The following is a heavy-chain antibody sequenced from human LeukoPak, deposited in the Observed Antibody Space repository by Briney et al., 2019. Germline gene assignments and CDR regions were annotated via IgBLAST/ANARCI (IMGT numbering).Heavy chain of an antibody. V-gene: IGHV4-34*01. CDR3: ARARGYSSSWTLFDY. J-gene: IGHJ4*02. CDR1: GGSFSGYY. Sequence: PSETLSLTCAVYGGSFSGYYWSWIRQPPGKGLEWIGEINHSGSTNYNPSLKGRVTISVDTSKNQFSLKLSSVTAADTAVYYCARARGYSSSWTLFDYWGQGTLVTVSS. CDR2: INHSGST. D-gene: IGHD6-13*01.